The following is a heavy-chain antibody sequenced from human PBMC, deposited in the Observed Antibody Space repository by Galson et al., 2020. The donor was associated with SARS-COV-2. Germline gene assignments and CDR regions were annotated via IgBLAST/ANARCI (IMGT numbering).Heavy chain of an antibody. CDR2: INPSGGST. D-gene: IGHD4-4*01. CDR1: GYTFNSYY. CDR3: ARDPTVTTHLGDYLCYYCGMDV. Sequence: ASVKVSCKASGYTFNSYYMHWVRQAPGQGLEWMGIINPSGGSTSYAQKFQGRVTMTRDTSTSTVYMELSSLRSEDTAVYYCARDPTVTTHLGDYLCYYCGMDVWGQGTTVTVSS. V-gene: IGHV1-46*02. J-gene: IGHJ6*02.